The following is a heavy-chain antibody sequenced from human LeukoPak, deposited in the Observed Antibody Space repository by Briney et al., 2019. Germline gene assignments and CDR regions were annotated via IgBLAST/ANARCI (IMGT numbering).Heavy chain of an antibody. CDR3: ATIGATLGFDY. CDR1: GFTFSSYA. Sequence: GRSLRLSCAASGFTFSSYAMHWVRQAPGKGLEWVAVISYDGSNKYYADSVKGRFTISRDNSKNTLYLQMNSLGAEDTAVYYCATIGATLGFDYWGQGTLVTVSS. D-gene: IGHD3-10*01. V-gene: IGHV3-30-3*01. J-gene: IGHJ4*02. CDR2: ISYDGSNK.